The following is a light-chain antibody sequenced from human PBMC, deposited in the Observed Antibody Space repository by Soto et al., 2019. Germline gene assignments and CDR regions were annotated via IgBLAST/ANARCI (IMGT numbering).Light chain of an antibody. Sequence: DIQMTQSPSTLSSSVGDRFTITCRASQSLGIWLAWHQQKPGKAPKLLIYDASTLKSGVPSRFSGSGSGTKFTLTISSLQPDDFATYYCQEYNSYSGTFGQGTKVDIK. CDR1: QSLGIW. CDR2: DAS. V-gene: IGKV1-5*01. J-gene: IGKJ1*01. CDR3: QEYNSYSGT.